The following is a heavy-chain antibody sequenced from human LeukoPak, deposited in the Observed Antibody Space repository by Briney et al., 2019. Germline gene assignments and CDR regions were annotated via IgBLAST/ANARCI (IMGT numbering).Heavy chain of an antibody. D-gene: IGHD2-2*01. Sequence: PGGSLRLSCAASGFTFSSYAMSWVRQAPGKGLEWVSAISGRGAGTHYADSVKGRFTISRDNSKNTLYLQMNSVRAEDTAVYYCAKGMGGQLLFADAFDIWGQGTMVTVSS. V-gene: IGHV3-23*01. CDR1: GFTFSSYA. CDR3: AKGMGGQLLFADAFDI. CDR2: ISGRGAGT. J-gene: IGHJ3*02.